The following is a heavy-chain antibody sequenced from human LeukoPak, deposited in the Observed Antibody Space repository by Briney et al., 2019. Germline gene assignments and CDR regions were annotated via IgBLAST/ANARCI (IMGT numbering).Heavy chain of an antibody. CDR3: AKNRGNYYYFAY. J-gene: IGHJ4*02. V-gene: IGHV3-23*01. CDR2: ISGSGDNT. D-gene: IGHD4-11*01. CDR1: RFTFSSYA. Sequence: GWSLRLSRAASRFTFSSYAMSWLRQAPGKGLEWVSAISGSGDNTYYADSVKDRFTISRDKSKNTLYLQMNSLGAEDTAVYYCAKNRGNYYYFAYWGQGTLVTVSS.